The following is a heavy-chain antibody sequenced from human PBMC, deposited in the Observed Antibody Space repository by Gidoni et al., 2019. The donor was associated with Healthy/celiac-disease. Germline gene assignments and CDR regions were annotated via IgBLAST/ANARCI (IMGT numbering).Heavy chain of an antibody. Sequence: QLQLQESGPGLVKPSETLSLTCTVSGGSISSSSYYWGWIRQPPGKGLEWLGSIYYSGSTYYHPSLKSRVTISVDTSKNQFSLKLSSVTAADTAVYYCAREGLDYGGRMGIGILGPCEVWGQGTLVTVSS. V-gene: IGHV4-39*02. CDR1: GGSISSSSYY. CDR3: AREGLDYGGRMGIGILGPCEV. J-gene: IGHJ4*02. CDR2: IYYSGST. D-gene: IGHD4-17*01.